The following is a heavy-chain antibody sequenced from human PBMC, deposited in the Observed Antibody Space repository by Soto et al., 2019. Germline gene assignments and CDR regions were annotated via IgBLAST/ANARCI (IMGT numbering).Heavy chain of an antibody. CDR3: VRHGRDGVTIYGVDAQNFVT. CDR1: VGSTRSNVYY. CDR2: MSYTTTA. D-gene: IGHD3-3*01. J-gene: IGHJ4*02. V-gene: IGHV4-39*01. Sequence: SETLSLTCTVSVGSTRSNVYYCGWVRQAPGKGLEWIGSMSYTTTAYYNPSLRSRVLISVDTSKNQFSLRLSSVTAADTAVYYCVRHGRDGVTIYGVDAQNFVTWGQGPPGTASS.